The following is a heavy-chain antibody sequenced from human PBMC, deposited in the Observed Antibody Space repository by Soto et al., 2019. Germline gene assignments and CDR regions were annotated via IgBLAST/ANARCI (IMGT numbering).Heavy chain of an antibody. CDR2: IYYSGST. J-gene: IGHJ4*02. CDR1: GGSISSSSYY. CDR3: ARQQVTLTMVRGGLDY. V-gene: IGHV4-39*01. D-gene: IGHD3-10*01. Sequence: SETLSLTCTVSGGSISSSSYYWGWIRQPPGKGLEWIGSIYYSGSTYYNPSLKSRVTISVDTSKNQFSTKLSSVTAADTAVYYCARQQVTLTMVRGGLDYWGQGTPVTVYS.